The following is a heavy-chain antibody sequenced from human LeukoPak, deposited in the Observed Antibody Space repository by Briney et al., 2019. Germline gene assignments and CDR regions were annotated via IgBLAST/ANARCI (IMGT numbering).Heavy chain of an antibody. CDR3: ARDYADYAGYFFFDY. J-gene: IGHJ4*02. V-gene: IGHV3-23*01. CDR1: GFTFNNYA. Sequence: GGSLRLSCAASGFTFNNYAMNWVRQAPGKGLEWVSSISGGGETTYYADSAKGRFTISRDNSQNTLYLQMNSLRTEDTAVYYCARDYADYAGYFFFDYWGQGTLVTVSS. CDR2: ISGGGETT. D-gene: IGHD4-17*01.